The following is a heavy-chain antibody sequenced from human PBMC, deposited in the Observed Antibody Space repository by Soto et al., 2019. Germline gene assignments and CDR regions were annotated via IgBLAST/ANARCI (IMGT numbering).Heavy chain of an antibody. CDR2: VYYRSNWKN. CDR1: GYSVSSNTEA. CDR3: ARGYGLHF. J-gene: IGHJ3*01. D-gene: IGHD3-10*01. Sequence: SQTLSLTCAISGYSVSSNTEAWNWIRLSPSRGLEWLGRVYYRSNWKNDFAVSVKSRISITADTSRNQFSLQLNSVTPEDTAIYYCARGYGLHFWGQGTMVTVS. V-gene: IGHV6-1*01.